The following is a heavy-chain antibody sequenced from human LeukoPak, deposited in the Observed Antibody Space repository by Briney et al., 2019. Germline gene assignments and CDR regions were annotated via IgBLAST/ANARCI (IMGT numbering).Heavy chain of an antibody. CDR2: IIPIFGTA. V-gene: IGHV1-69*05. D-gene: IGHD3-22*01. CDR3: ARSNCYDSSGYCDY. J-gene: IGHJ4*02. Sequence: SVKVSCKASGGTFSSYAISWVRQAPGQGLEWMGRIIPIFGTANYAQKFQGRVTITTDESTSTAYMELSSLRSEDTAVYYCARSNCYDSSGYCDYWGQGTLVTVSS. CDR1: GGTFSSYA.